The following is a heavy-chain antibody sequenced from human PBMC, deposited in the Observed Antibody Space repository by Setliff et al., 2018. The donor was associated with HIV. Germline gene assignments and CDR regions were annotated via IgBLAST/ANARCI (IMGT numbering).Heavy chain of an antibody. J-gene: IGHJ4*02. D-gene: IGHD3-22*01. CDR2: ISNDSRFI. CDR3: ARDRASSGYYARFDH. CDR1: GFTLSNFG. V-gene: IGHV3-21*01. Sequence: PGGSLRLSCAASGFTLSNFGVNWVRQAPGKGLEWVSLISNDSRFIYHADSMKGRFTISRDNAKKLVYLQMNSLRAEDTAIYYCARDRASSGYYARFDHWGQGTLVTVSS.